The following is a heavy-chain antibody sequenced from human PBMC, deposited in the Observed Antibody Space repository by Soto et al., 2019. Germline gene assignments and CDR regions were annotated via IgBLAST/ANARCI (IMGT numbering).Heavy chain of an antibody. Sequence: PGGSLRLSCAASGFTFDDYGMHWVRQAPGKGLEWVSAIRWDSGIIDYGDSVRGRFTTSRDNAKNLVYLHMNSLKVEDTALYYCTKAAVRSQKGWTNYFDLWGQGTQVTVSS. J-gene: IGHJ4*02. D-gene: IGHD6-19*01. CDR3: TKAAVRSQKGWTNYFDL. CDR2: IRWDSGII. CDR1: GFTFDDYG. V-gene: IGHV3-9*01.